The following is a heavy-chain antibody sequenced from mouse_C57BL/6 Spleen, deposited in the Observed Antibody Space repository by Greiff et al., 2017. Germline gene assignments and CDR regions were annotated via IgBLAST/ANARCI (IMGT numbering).Heavy chain of an antibody. V-gene: IGHV1-76*01. D-gene: IGHD2-4*01. CDR2: IYPGSGNT. Sequence: QVQLQQSGAELVRPGASVKLSCKASGYTFTDYYINWVKQRPGQGLEWIARIYPGSGNTYYNEKFKGKATLTAEKSSSTAYMQLSSLTSEDSAVYFCARDIGDYDVGYYFDYWGQGTTLTVSS. CDR3: ARDIGDYDVGYYFDY. J-gene: IGHJ2*01. CDR1: GYTFTDYY.